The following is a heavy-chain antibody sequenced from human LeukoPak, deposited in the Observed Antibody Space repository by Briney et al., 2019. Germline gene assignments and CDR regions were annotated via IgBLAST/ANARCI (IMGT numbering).Heavy chain of an antibody. J-gene: IGHJ4*02. V-gene: IGHV4-34*01. D-gene: IGHD6-6*01. CDR3: ARHMGSSSGPPHFDY. Sequence: SETLSLTCAVYGGSFSGYYWSWIRQPPGKGLEWIGEINHSGSTNYNPSLKSRVTISVDTSKNQFSLKLSSVTAADTAVYYCARHMGSSSGPPHFDYWGQGTLVTVSS. CDR2: INHSGST. CDR1: GGSFSGYY.